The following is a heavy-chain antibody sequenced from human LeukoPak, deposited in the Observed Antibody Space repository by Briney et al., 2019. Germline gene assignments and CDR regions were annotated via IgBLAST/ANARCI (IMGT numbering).Heavy chain of an antibody. CDR2: ISSSGSTI. J-gene: IGHJ4*02. V-gene: IGHV3-48*03. CDR1: GFTFSSYE. Sequence: QSGGSLRLSCAASGFTFSSYEMNWVRQAPGKGLEWVSYISSSGSTIYYADSVKGRFTISRDNAKNSLYLQMNSLRAEDTAVYYCARHSDYDILTGPNDYWGQGTLVTVSS. D-gene: IGHD3-9*01. CDR3: ARHSDYDILTGPNDY.